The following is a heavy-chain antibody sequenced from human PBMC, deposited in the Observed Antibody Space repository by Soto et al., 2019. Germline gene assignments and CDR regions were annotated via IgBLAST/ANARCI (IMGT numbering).Heavy chain of an antibody. D-gene: IGHD1-20*01. CDR3: AREGVFLDNWNWFDP. CDR1: VDSVSSNSAA. V-gene: IGHV6-1*01. J-gene: IGHJ5*02. Sequence: PSQTLSLTCAISVDSVSSNSAAWNWIRQSPSRGLEWLGRTYYRSKWYNDYAVSVKSRITINPDTSKNQFSLQLNSVTPEDTAVYYCAREGVFLDNWNWFDPWGQGTLVTVSS. CDR2: TYYRSKWYN.